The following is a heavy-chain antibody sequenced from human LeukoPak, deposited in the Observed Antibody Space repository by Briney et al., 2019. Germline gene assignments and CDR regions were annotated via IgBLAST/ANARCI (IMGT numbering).Heavy chain of an antibody. CDR1: GYTFTNYY. J-gene: IGHJ4*02. V-gene: IGHV1-46*01. D-gene: IGHD6-19*01. Sequence: GASVKISCKASGYTFTNYYMHWVRQAPGQGLEWLGLITPSGGSTWYAQKFQGRVTMTRDMSTSTDYMELSSLRSEDTAVYYCARVIGTMNPVAGDYWGQGTLVTVSS. CDR2: ITPSGGST. CDR3: ARVIGTMNPVAGDY.